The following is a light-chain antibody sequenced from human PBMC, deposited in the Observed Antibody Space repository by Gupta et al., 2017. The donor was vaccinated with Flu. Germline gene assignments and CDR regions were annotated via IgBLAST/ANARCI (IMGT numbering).Light chain of an antibody. CDR2: AAS. J-gene: IGKJ1*01. Sequence: DIQMTQSPSSLSASVGDRVTITCRASQSISSYLNWYQQKPGKAPKLLIYAASSLQSGVPSRFSGSGSGTDFTLTISRRQPEDFATYYCQQSYSTPPTFGQGTKVEIK. CDR1: QSISSY. CDR3: QQSYSTPPT. V-gene: IGKV1-39*01.